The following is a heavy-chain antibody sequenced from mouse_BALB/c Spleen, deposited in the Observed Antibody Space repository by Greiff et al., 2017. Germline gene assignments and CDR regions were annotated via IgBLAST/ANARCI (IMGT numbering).Heavy chain of an antibody. CDR1: GFSLTGYG. J-gene: IGHJ4*01. Sequence: QVHVKQSGPGLVAPSQSLSITCTVSGFSLTGYGVNWVRQPPGKGLEWLGMIWGDGSTDYNSALKSRLSISKDNSKSQVFLKMNSLQTDDTARYYCARYDYAMDYWGQGTSVTVSS. V-gene: IGHV2-6-7*01. CDR3: ARYDYAMDY. CDR2: IWGDGST.